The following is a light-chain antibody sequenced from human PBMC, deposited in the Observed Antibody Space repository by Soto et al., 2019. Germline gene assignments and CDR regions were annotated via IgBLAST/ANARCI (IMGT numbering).Light chain of an antibody. Sequence: EIVLTQSPGAVSLSPGERATLSCRASHDVSSDYVAWFQQKPGQAPRLLIYGASTRATGIPDRFIASGSGTDFTLTISRLEPEDFAVYYCQQYGSSPLTFGQGTRLEI. V-gene: IGKV3-20*01. CDR2: GAS. J-gene: IGKJ5*01. CDR3: QQYGSSPLT. CDR1: HDVSSDY.